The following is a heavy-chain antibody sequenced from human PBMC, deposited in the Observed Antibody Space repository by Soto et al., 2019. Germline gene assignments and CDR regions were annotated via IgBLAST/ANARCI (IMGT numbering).Heavy chain of an antibody. CDR2: ISYDGSNK. Sequence: GGSLRLSCAASGFTFSSYGMHWVRQAPGKGLEWVAVISYDGSNKYYADSVKGRFTISRDNSKNTLYLQMNSLRAEDTAVYYCSIYIGGFGELLIRSAAGPLPDYWGQGTLVTVSS. CDR3: SIYIGGFGELLIRSAAGPLPDY. D-gene: IGHD3-10*01. J-gene: IGHJ4*02. CDR1: GFTFSSYG. V-gene: IGHV3-30*03.